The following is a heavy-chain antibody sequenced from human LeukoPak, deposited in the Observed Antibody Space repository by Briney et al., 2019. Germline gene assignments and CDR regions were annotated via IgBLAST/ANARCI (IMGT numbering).Heavy chain of an antibody. V-gene: IGHV3-30*02. Sequence: GGSLRLSCAASGFTFSSYGMHWVRQAPGKGLVWVAFIRYDGSDKYYGDSVKGQFTISRDNAKNSLYLQMNSLRAEDTAVYYCARVLRLERPYYYYYMDVWGKGTTVTISS. D-gene: IGHD1-1*01. J-gene: IGHJ6*03. CDR2: IRYDGSDK. CDR1: GFTFSSYG. CDR3: ARVLRLERPYYYYYMDV.